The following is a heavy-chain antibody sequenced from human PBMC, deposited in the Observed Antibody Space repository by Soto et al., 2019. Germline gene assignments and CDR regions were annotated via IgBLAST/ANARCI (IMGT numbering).Heavy chain of an antibody. Sequence: GGSLRLSCAASGFTFSSYAMSWVRQAPGKGLEWVSAISGSGGSTYYADSVKGRFTISRDNSKNTLYLQMNSLRAEDTAVYYCAKAVVVVLVGRYLDYWGQGTLVTVSS. D-gene: IGHD2-15*01. J-gene: IGHJ4*02. CDR1: GFTFSSYA. CDR3: AKAVVVVLVGRYLDY. CDR2: ISGSGGST. V-gene: IGHV3-23*01.